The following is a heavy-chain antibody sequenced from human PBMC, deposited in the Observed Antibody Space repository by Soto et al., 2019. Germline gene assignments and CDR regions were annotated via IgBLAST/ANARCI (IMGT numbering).Heavy chain of an antibody. CDR2: IYHGGTT. J-gene: IGHJ4*02. V-gene: IGHV4-4*02. CDR3: VSSLNYDFWRDGGRHFYFDY. D-gene: IGHD3-3*01. Sequence: QVQLQESGPGLVKPSGTPSLTCAVSGGSISSSYWWNWVRQTPRGGLEWIGKIYHGGTTNYNPSLKNRVTISVDKSKNQFSLKLTSVTAADTAVYYCVSSLNYDFWRDGGRHFYFDYWGRGILATVSS. CDR1: GGSISSSYW.